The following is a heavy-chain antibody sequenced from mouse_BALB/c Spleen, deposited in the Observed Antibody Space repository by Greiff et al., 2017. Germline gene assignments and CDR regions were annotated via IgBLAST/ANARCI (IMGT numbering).Heavy chain of an antibody. CDR1: GYTFTSYY. J-gene: IGHJ3*01. CDR2: INPSNGGT. V-gene: IGHV1S81*02. CDR3: TRGGGYDYDGFAY. Sequence: VQLVESGAELVKPGASVKLSCKASGYTFTSYYMYWVKQRPGQGLEWIGEINPSNGGTNFNEKFKSKATLTVDKSSSTAYMQLSSLTSEDSAVYYCTRGGGYDYDGFAYWGQGTLVTVSA. D-gene: IGHD2-4*01.